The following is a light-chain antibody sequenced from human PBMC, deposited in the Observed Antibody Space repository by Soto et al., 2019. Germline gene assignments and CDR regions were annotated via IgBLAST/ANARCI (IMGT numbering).Light chain of an antibody. V-gene: IGKV3-11*01. J-gene: IGKJ2*01. Sequence: EIVLTQSPATLSLSPGVRAILSCRVSQSVSSYLAWYQQKPGQAPRLLIYDASNRATGIPARFSGSGSGTDFTLTISSLEPEDFAVYYCQQRSNWPPYTFGQGTKLEIK. CDR2: DAS. CDR3: QQRSNWPPYT. CDR1: QSVSSY.